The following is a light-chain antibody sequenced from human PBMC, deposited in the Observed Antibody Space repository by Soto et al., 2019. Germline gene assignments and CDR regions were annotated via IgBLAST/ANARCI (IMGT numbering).Light chain of an antibody. V-gene: IGKV3-20*01. Sequence: EIVLTQSPGTLSFSPGERATLSCRPSQSVSSSYLAWYQQKTGQAPRILIYGESSRATGIPDRFSGSGSGTDFTLTISRLEPEDFAVYYCQKYGSSPLTFGGGTKVDIK. CDR3: QKYGSSPLT. CDR2: GES. J-gene: IGKJ4*01. CDR1: QSVSSSY.